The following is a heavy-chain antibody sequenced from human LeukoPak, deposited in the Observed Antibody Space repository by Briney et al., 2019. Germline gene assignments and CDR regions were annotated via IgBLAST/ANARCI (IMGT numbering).Heavy chain of an antibody. CDR1: GFTFSSYA. J-gene: IGHJ4*02. Sequence: PGGSLRLSCAASGFTFSSYAMHWVRQAPGKGLEWVAVISYDGSNKYYADSVKGRFTISRDNSKNTVYLQMNSLRAEDTAVYYCAGSVDTAMGFDYWGQGTLVTVSS. D-gene: IGHD5-18*01. V-gene: IGHV3-30-3*01. CDR2: ISYDGSNK. CDR3: AGSVDTAMGFDY.